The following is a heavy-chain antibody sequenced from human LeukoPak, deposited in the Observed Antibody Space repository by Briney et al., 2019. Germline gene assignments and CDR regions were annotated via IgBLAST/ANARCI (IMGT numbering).Heavy chain of an antibody. D-gene: IGHD1-1*01. Sequence: SGGSLRLSCAASGFTFSSHHTSWVRQGPGKRLEWVAAIGITGGDTYHSGSVNGRFTISRDNSKNTLYLQMNSLRAEDTAVYYCAREDPTVVLSLDYWGQGTLVTVSS. CDR2: IGITGGDT. CDR3: AREDPTVVLSLDY. J-gene: IGHJ4*02. V-gene: IGHV3-23*01. CDR1: GFTFSSHH.